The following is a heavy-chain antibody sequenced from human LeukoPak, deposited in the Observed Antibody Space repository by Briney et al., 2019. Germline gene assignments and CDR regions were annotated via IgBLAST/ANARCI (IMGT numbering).Heavy chain of an antibody. CDR2: INHSGST. V-gene: IGHV4-34*01. D-gene: IGHD6-19*01. Sequence: SETLSLTCGVNGGSFSGYYWSWIRQPPGKGLVWIGEINHSGSTNYNPSLKSRVTISVDTSKNQFSLKLSSVTAADTAVYYCARQYSSGWYKGYFQYWGQGTLVTVSS. J-gene: IGHJ1*01. CDR1: GGSFSGYY. CDR3: ARQYSSGWYKGYFQY.